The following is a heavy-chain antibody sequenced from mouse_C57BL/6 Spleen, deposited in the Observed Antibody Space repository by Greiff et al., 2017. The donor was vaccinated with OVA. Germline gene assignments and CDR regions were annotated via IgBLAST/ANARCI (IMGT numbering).Heavy chain of an antibody. D-gene: IGHD1-1*01. CDR3: ARSEDYGSSYDD. CDR1: GFTIKDYY. CDR2: IDPEAGET. J-gene: IGHJ2*01. V-gene: IGHV14-2*01. Sequence: VQLQQSGAELVKPGASVKLSCTASGFTIKDYYMHWVKQRTEKGLEWIGRIDPEAGETKYAPKFQGKDTITADTSSNTAYLHLSSLTSEDTAVYYSARSEDYGSSYDDWGQGTTLTVSS.